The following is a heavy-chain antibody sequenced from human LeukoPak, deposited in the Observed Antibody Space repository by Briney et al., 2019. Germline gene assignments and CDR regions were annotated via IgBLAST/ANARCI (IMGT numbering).Heavy chain of an antibody. J-gene: IGHJ3*02. CDR3: ATGGLGCSGGRCYSSFDI. D-gene: IGHD2-15*01. CDR2: IIPIFGTA. V-gene: IGHV1-69*05. Sequence: ASVKVSCKASVGTFSSYAISWVRQAPGQRLEWMGRIIPIFGTANYAQQFHGRVTITTDESTSTAYMELSSLRPEDTAVYYCATGGLGCSGGRCYSSFDIWRQTPMVTVSS. CDR1: VGTFSSYA.